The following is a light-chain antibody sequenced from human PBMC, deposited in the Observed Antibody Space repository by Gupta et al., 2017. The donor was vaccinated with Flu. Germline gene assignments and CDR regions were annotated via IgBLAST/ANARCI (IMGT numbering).Light chain of an antibody. CDR1: SSDVGGYNY. Sequence: TSSDVGGYNYVSWCQQHPGKAPKLMIYDVSMRPSGVPDRFSGSKSGNTASLTISGLQAEDEADYYCCSYAGSYTWVFGGGTKLTVL. J-gene: IGLJ2*01. CDR2: DVS. V-gene: IGLV2-11*01. CDR3: CSYAGSYTWV.